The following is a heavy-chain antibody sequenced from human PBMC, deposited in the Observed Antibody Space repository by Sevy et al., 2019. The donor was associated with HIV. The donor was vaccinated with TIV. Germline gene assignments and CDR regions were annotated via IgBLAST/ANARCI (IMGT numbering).Heavy chain of an antibody. Sequence: GGSLRLSCAASGFTFSSYAMSWVRQAPGKGLEWVSAISGSGGSTYYADSVKGRFTISRDNSKNTLYLQMNSLRAEDTAVYYCAKEPEWLPASRKNWFDPWGQGTLVTVSS. CDR1: GFTFSSYA. CDR2: ISGSGGST. V-gene: IGHV3-23*01. D-gene: IGHD3-3*01. CDR3: AKEPEWLPASRKNWFDP. J-gene: IGHJ5*02.